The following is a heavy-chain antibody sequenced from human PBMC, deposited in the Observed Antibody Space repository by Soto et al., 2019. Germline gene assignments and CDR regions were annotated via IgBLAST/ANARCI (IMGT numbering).Heavy chain of an antibody. CDR1: GGTFSSYA. J-gene: IGHJ5*02. Sequence: QVQLVQPGAEVKKPGSSVKVSCKASGGTFSSYAISWVRQAPGQGLEWMGGIIPIFGTANYAQKFQGRVTITADESTSTAYMELSSLRSEDTAVYYCARSESIAAADTEGAWFDPWGQGTLVTVSS. V-gene: IGHV1-69*01. D-gene: IGHD6-13*01. CDR3: ARSESIAAADTEGAWFDP. CDR2: IIPIFGTA.